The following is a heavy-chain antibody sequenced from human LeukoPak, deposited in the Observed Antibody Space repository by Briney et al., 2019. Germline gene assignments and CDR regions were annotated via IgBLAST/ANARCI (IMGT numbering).Heavy chain of an antibody. J-gene: IGHJ4*02. Sequence: SETLSLTCAVYGGSFSGYYWSWIRQPPGKGLEWIGEINHSGGTNYNPSLKSRVTISVDASKNQFSLKLSSVTAADTAVYYCARESVNDYWGQGTLVTVSS. V-gene: IGHV4-34*01. D-gene: IGHD5/OR15-5a*01. CDR1: GGSFSGYY. CDR3: ARESVNDY. CDR2: INHSGGT.